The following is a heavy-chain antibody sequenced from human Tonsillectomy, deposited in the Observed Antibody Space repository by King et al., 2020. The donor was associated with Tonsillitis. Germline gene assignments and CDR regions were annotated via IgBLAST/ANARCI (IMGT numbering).Heavy chain of an antibody. V-gene: IGHV1-2*02. CDR3: ARDLYGGNSGVFDI. CDR1: GYTFTAFY. Sequence: VQLVESGAEVKKPGASVKVSCKTSGYTFTAFYIHWVRQAPGQGLEWMGWINPNSADTNNAQKFQGKVTMTRDTSISTAYMELSRLRSDDTAVYYCARDLYGGNSGVFDIWGQGTMVTVSS. CDR2: INPNSADT. J-gene: IGHJ3*02. D-gene: IGHD4-23*01.